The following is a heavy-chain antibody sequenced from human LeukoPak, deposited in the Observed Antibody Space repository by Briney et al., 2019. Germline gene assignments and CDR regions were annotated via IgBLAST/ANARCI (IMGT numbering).Heavy chain of an antibody. CDR3: ARVPPLVGANYFDY. CDR1: GYTFTSYG. D-gene: IGHD1-26*01. CDR2: ISAYNGIT. J-gene: IGHJ4*02. V-gene: IGHV1-18*01. Sequence: ASVKVSCKASGYTFTSYGISWVRQAPGQGLEWMGWISAYNGITNYAQKLQGRVTMTIDTSTSTAYMELRSLRSDDTAVYYCARVPPLVGANYFDYWGQGTLVTVSS.